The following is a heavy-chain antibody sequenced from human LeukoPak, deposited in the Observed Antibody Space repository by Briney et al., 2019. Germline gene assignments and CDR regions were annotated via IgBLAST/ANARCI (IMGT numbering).Heavy chain of an antibody. CDR3: ARDMDTAMVTNWFDP. J-gene: IGHJ5*02. CDR2: IIPIFGTA. D-gene: IGHD5-18*01. Sequence: SVKVSCKASGGTFSSYAISWVRQAPGQGLEWMGGIIPIFGTANYAQKFQGRVTITTDESTSTAYMELSSLRSEDTAVYYCARDMDTAMVTNWFDPWGQGTLVTVSS. CDR1: GGTFSSYA. V-gene: IGHV1-69*05.